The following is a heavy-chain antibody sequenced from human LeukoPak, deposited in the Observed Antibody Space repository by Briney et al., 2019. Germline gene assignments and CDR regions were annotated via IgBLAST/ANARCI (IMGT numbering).Heavy chain of an antibody. D-gene: IGHD2-21*02. CDR1: GYTFTSYY. V-gene: IGHV1-46*01. CDR3: ARVGIYCGGDCYGDWFDP. CDR2: IHPSGGST. Sequence: ASVKVSCKAYGYTFTSYYMPWVRQAPGQGLEWMGIIHPSGGSTSYAQKFQGRVTMARDTSTSTVYMELSSLRSEDTAVYYCARVGIYCGGDCYGDWFDPWGQGTLVTVSS. J-gene: IGHJ5*02.